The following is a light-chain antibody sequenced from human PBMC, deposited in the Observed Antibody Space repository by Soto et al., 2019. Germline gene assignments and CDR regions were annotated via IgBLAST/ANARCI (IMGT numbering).Light chain of an antibody. CDR3: QQYYSYPST. J-gene: IGKJ3*01. CDR2: AAS. V-gene: IGKV1-8*01. Sequence: AIRMTQSPSSFSASTGDRVTITCRASQGISSYLAWYQQKPGKAPKLLIYAASTLQSGFPSRFSVSGSGTDFTLTISCLQSEDFAPYYCQQYYSYPSTFGPGTKVVI. CDR1: QGISSY.